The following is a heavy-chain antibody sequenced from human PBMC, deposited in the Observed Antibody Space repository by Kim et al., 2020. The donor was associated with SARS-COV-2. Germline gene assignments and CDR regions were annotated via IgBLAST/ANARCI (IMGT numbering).Heavy chain of an antibody. CDR2: YYSGST. Sequence: YYSGSTYYKPSLKSRVTISVDTSKNQFSLKLSSVTAADTAVYYCARAFDPWGQGTLVTVSS. CDR3: ARAFDP. J-gene: IGHJ5*02. V-gene: IGHV4-39*01.